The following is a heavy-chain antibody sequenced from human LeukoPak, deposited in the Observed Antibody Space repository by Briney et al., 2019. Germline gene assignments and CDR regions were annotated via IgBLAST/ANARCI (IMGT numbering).Heavy chain of an antibody. J-gene: IGHJ5*02. CDR2: VHPDTGYA. CDR3: ARGPRNDP. CDR1: GYPFTTYE. V-gene: IGHV1-8*01. Sequence: GASVKVSYKTSGYPFTTYEINWVRQAAGQGLEWMGWVHPDTGYADYAQKFQGRVTMTSDTSISTAYMELSSLRSDDTAVYFCARGPRNDPWGQGTLVTFSS. D-gene: IGHD1-14*01.